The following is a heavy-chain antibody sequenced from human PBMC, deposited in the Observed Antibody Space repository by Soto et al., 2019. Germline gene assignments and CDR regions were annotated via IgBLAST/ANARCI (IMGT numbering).Heavy chain of an antibody. J-gene: IGHJ4*01. CDR1: GDSVSSNSAG. Sequence: SQTLSLTCAITGDSVSSNSAGWSWVRQSPSRGLEWLGRTYYRSKWYYEYAVSVRGRITINPDTSKNQYSLQLNSVTPEDTAVYFCARGEQYSGRIFDYWGQGTLVTVSS. D-gene: IGHD1-26*01. CDR2: TYYRSKWYY. CDR3: ARGEQYSGRIFDY. V-gene: IGHV6-1*01.